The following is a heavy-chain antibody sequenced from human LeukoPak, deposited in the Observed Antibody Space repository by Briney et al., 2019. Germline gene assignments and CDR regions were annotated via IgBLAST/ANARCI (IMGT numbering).Heavy chain of an antibody. CDR3: ARRLYGDSPEAFDI. CDR2: INPYSGGT. V-gene: IGHV1-2*02. D-gene: IGHD4-17*01. Sequence: ASVKVSCKASGYTFTGYYMHWVRQAPGQGLEWMGWINPYSGGTNYAQNFQGRVTMTRDTSISTAYMELSRLRSDDTAVYYCARRLYGDSPEAFDIWGQGTMVTVSS. J-gene: IGHJ3*02. CDR1: GYTFTGYY.